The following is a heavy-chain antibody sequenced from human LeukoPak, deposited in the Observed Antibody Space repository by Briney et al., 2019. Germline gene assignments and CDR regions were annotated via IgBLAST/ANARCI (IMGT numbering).Heavy chain of an antibody. V-gene: IGHV4-59*06. CDR2: IYYSGST. CDR1: GGAFSGYY. Sequence: PSETLSLTCAVYGGAFSGYYWSWIRQPPGKGLEWIGYIYYSGSTYYNPSLKSRVTISVDTSKNQFSLKLSSVTAADTAVYYCARKVVPAAISAFDIWGQGTMVTVSS. D-gene: IGHD2-2*01. CDR3: ARKVVPAAISAFDI. J-gene: IGHJ3*02.